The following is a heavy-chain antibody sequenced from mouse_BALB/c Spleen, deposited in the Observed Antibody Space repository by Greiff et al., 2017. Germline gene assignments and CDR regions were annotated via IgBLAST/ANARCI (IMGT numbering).Heavy chain of an antibody. J-gene: IGHJ4*01. D-gene: IGHD1-1*01. CDR3: ARDYYGSSYRYYAMDY. V-gene: IGHV1S81*02. CDR2: INPSNGRT. CDR1: GYTFTSYW. Sequence: QVQLKQPGAELVKPGASVKLSCKASGYTFTSYWMHWVKQRPGQGLEWIGEINPSNGRTNYNEKFKSKATLTVDKSSSTAYMQLSSLTSEDSAVYYCARDYYGSSYRYYAMDYWGQGTSVTVSS.